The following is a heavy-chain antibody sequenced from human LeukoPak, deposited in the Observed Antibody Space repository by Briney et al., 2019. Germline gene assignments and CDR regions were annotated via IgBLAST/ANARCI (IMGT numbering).Heavy chain of an antibody. CDR2: IKSKTDGGTT. J-gene: IGHJ4*02. V-gene: IGHV3-15*01. CDR1: GFTFSNAW. D-gene: IGHD6-19*01. Sequence: GGSLRLSCAASGFTFSNAWMSWVRQVPGKGLEWVGRIKSKTDGGTTDYAAPVKGRFTISRDDSKNTLYLQMNSLKTGDTAVYYCTTDREWLVPFDYWGQGTLVTVSS. CDR3: TTDREWLVPFDY.